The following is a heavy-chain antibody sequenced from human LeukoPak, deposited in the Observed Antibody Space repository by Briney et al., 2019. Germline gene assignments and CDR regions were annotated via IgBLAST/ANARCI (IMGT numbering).Heavy chain of an antibody. CDR3: VRDRLSDYDILTGYPTPYYYYGMDV. Sequence: SETLSLTCTASGGSISSYYWSWIRQPPGKGLEWIGYIYYSGSTNYNPSLKSRVTISVDTSKNQFSLKLSSVTAADTAVYYCVRDRLSDYDILTGYPTPYYYYGMDVWGQGTTVTVSS. CDR2: IYYSGST. D-gene: IGHD3-9*01. J-gene: IGHJ6*02. CDR1: GGSISSYY. V-gene: IGHV4-59*01.